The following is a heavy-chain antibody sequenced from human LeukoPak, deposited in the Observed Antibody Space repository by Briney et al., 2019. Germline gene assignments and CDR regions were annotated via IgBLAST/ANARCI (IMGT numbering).Heavy chain of an antibody. D-gene: IGHD2-15*01. CDR1: SGSISSGDYY. CDR2: IYYSGST. Sequence: SETLSLTCTVYSGSISSGDYYWSWIRQPPGKGLEWIGYIYYSGSTYYNPSLKSRVTISVDTSKNQFSLKLSSVTAADTAAYYCARNRPALVARYYYYGMDVWGQGTTVTVSS. V-gene: IGHV4-30-4*02. J-gene: IGHJ6*02. CDR3: ARNRPALVARYYYYGMDV.